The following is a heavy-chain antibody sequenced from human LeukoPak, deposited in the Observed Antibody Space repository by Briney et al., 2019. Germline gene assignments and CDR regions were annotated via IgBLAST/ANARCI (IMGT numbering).Heavy chain of an antibody. CDR3: ARQEYYYGSGSYHPPYYFDY. CDR2: IYYSGST. Sequence: SETLSLTCTVSGGSIITSSYYWGWIRQPPGKGLEWIVSIYYSGSTYYNPSLESRFTITVDTTKNQFSLKLSSVTAADTAVYYCARQEYYYGSGSYHPPYYFDYWGQGTLVTVSS. CDR1: GGSIITSSYY. D-gene: IGHD3-10*01. V-gene: IGHV4-39*01. J-gene: IGHJ4*02.